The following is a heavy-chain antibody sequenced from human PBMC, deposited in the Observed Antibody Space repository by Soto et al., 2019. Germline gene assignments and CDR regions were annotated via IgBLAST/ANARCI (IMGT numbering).Heavy chain of an antibody. CDR3: ARDREGGGGYFDY. CDR2: IYYSGST. J-gene: IGHJ4*02. D-gene: IGHD1-26*01. CDR1: GGSISSYY. Sequence: SETLSLTCTVSGGSISSYYWSWIRQPPGKGLEWIGYIYYSGSTNYNPSLKSRVTISVDTSKNQFSLKLSSVTAADTAVYSGARDREGGGGYFDYWGQGTLVTVSS. V-gene: IGHV4-59*01.